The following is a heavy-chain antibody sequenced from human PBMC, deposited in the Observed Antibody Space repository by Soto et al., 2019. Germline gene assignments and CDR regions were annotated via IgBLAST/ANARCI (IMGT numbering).Heavy chain of an antibody. CDR1: GFTFDDYA. D-gene: IGHD1-26*01. CDR2: ISWNSGSI. Sequence: PGGSLRLSCAASGFTFDDYAMHWVRQAPGKGLEWVSGISWNSGSIGYADSVKGRFTISRDNAKNSLYLQMNSLRAEDTALYYCAKDNYRIVGATTGGFDYWGQGTLVTVSS. CDR3: AKDNYRIVGATTGGFDY. J-gene: IGHJ4*02. V-gene: IGHV3-9*01.